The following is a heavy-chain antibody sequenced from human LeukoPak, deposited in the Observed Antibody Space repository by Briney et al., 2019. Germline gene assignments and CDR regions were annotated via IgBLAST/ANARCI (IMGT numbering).Heavy chain of an antibody. CDR2: INHSGST. Sequence: GSLRLSCAASRFTFSNYGMSWIRQPPGKGLEWIGEINHSGSTNYNPSLKSRVTISVDTSKNQFSLKLSSVTAADTAVYYCARERTRRAVNPNWFDPWGQGTLVTVSS. CDR3: ARERTRRAVNPNWFDP. CDR1: RFTFSNYG. J-gene: IGHJ5*02. V-gene: IGHV4-34*01. D-gene: IGHD1-14*01.